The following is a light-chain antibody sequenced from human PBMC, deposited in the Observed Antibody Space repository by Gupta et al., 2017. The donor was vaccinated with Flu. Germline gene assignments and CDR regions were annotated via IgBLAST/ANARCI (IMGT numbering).Light chain of an antibody. CDR1: QSVSSN. V-gene: IGKV3-15*01. CDR3: QQYNNWPKT. J-gene: IGKJ1*01. Sequence: EIVMTQSPAPLYVSPGERATLSCRASQSVSSNLAWYQQKPGQAPRLLIYGSSTRANGIPARFSGSGSGTEFTLTISSLQSEDFAVYYCQQYNNWPKTFGQGTKVEIK. CDR2: GSS.